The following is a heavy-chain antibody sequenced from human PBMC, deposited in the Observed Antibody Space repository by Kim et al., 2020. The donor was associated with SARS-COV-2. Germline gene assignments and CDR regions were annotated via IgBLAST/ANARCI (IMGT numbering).Heavy chain of an antibody. J-gene: IGHJ4*02. V-gene: IGHV3-9*01. CDR3: ARDTITSSGGVNSYCIDD. D-gene: IGHD2-8*02. CDR2: ISCDGSNM. CDR1: GFTFGDYA. Sequence: GGSLRLSCAASGFTFGDYAMHWVRQAPGKGLEWVSGISCDGSNMSYADSVRGRFTISRDNSKNSLYLQMNSLRAEDTAVYYCARDTITSSGGVNSYCIDDWGRGTPVAVSS.